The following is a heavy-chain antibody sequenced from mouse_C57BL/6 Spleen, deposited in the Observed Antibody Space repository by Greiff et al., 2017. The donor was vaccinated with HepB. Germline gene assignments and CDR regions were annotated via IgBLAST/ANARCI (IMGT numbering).Heavy chain of an antibody. CDR1: GFTFSSYA. D-gene: IGHD2-5*01. J-gene: IGHJ2*01. CDR2: ISDGGSYT. Sequence: DVKLVESGGGLVKPGGSLKLSCAASGFTFSSYAMSWVRQTPEKRLEWVATISDGGSYTYYPDNVKGRFTISRDNAKKNLYLQMSHLKSEDTAMYYCARGGSNYRYYFDYWGQGTTLTVSS. V-gene: IGHV5-4*03. CDR3: ARGGSNYRYYFDY.